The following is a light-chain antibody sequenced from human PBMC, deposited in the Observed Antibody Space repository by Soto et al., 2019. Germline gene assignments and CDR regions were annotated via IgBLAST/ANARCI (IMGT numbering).Light chain of an antibody. J-gene: IGKJ2*02. Sequence: EIVMTQSPATLSVSPGERATLSCRASQSITSDLAWYQQKPGQAPRLLIYGVSNRATAIPARFSGGGSGTEFTLTISSLRSQDVAVYYCQQYNAWPRTFGQGTKLAIK. V-gene: IGKV3-15*01. CDR1: QSITSD. CDR3: QQYNAWPRT. CDR2: GVS.